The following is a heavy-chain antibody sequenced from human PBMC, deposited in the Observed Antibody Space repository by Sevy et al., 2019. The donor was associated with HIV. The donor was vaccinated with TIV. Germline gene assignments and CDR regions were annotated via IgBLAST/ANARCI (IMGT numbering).Heavy chain of an antibody. D-gene: IGHD2-8*02. V-gene: IGHV3-30*02. Sequence: GGSLRLSCAASRFSFNGYGMHWVRQAPGKGLEWVAFIRYDGSNKYYADSVKSRFTISRHDSKNTLYLQMNSLRAEDTGLYYWARGTRAFCTGGVCFNWFDPWVQGTLVTVSS. CDR1: RFSFNGYG. CDR2: IRYDGSNK. J-gene: IGHJ5*02. CDR3: ARGTRAFCTGGVCFNWFDP.